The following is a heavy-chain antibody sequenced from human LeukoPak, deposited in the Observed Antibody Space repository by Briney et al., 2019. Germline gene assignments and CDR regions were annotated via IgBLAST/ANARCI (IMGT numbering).Heavy chain of an antibody. Sequence: ASVKVSCKVSGYTLTELSMHWVRQAPGKGLEWMGGFDPEGGETIYAQKLQGRVTMTTDTSTSTAYMELRSLRSDDTAVYYCARGSLKSGSTPYDYWGQGTLVTVSS. J-gene: IGHJ4*02. CDR1: GYTLTELS. CDR3: ARGSLKSGSTPYDY. V-gene: IGHV1-24*01. CDR2: FDPEGGET. D-gene: IGHD1-26*01.